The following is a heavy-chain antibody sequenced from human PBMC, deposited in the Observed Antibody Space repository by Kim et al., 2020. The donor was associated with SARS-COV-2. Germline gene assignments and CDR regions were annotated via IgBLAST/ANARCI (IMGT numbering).Heavy chain of an antibody. D-gene: IGHD2-2*01. J-gene: IGHJ6*02. CDR2: IYSGGST. V-gene: IGHV3-66*01. CDR3: ARSIVVVPAAMASYYGMDV. Sequence: GGSLRLSCAASGFTVSSNYMSWVRQAPGKGLEWVSVIYSGGSTSYADSVKGRFTISRDNSKNTLYLQMNSMRAEDTAVYYCARSIVVVPAAMASYYGMDVWGQGTTVTVS. CDR1: GFTVSSNY.